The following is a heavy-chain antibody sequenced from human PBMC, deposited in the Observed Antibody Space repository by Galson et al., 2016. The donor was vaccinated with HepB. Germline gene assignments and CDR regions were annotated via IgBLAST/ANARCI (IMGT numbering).Heavy chain of an antibody. CDR2: TYPGDSET. J-gene: IGHJ2*01. Sequence: QSGAEVKKPGESLKISCEGSGYSFSTYWIAWVRQKSGKGLEWMGVTYPGDSETIYNPSFEGQITISADEPTSTAYLEWRNLKASDTAMYYCARHESCDSNWYLGLWGRGTLVTVSS. CDR3: ARHESCDSNWYLGL. V-gene: IGHV5-51*01. D-gene: IGHD2-21*02. CDR1: GYSFSTYW.